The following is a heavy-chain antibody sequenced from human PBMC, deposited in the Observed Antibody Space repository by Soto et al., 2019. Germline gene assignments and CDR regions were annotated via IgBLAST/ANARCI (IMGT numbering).Heavy chain of an antibody. D-gene: IGHD2-15*01. CDR2: TYYRSKWYN. Sequence: SQTLSLTCAISGDSVSSHSAAWNWIRQSPSRGLEWLGRTYYRSKWYNDYAGSVKSRIIINPDTSKNQFALQLNSVTPEDTAVYYCARDDHCSGGSCYNLADYWGQGTLVTVSS. V-gene: IGHV6-1*01. J-gene: IGHJ4*02. CDR1: GDSVSSHSAA. CDR3: ARDDHCSGGSCYNLADY.